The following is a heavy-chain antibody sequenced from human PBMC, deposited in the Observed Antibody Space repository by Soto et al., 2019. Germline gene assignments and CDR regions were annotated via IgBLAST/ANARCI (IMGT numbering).Heavy chain of an antibody. Sequence: GASVKVSCKASGGTFSSYAISWVRQAPGQGLEWMGGIIPIFGTANYAQKFQGRVTITADESTSTAYMELSSLRSEDTAVYYCARPGIAAAGIDYLDYWGQGTLVTVSS. CDR3: ARPGIAAAGIDYLDY. CDR2: IIPIFGTA. CDR1: GGTFSSYA. V-gene: IGHV1-69*13. D-gene: IGHD6-13*01. J-gene: IGHJ4*02.